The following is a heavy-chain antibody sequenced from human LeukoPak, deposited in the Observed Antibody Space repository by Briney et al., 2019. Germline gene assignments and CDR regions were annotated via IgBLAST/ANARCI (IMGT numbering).Heavy chain of an antibody. V-gene: IGHV1-24*01. J-gene: IGHJ4*02. CDR1: GYTLTELS. Sequence: ASVKVSCKVSGYTLTELSMHWVRHAPGKGLEWMGGFDTEDGKTIYAHKFQGRVTMTKDTSTDTAYMEMSSLRSEDTAVYYCATAPGSIYYYFSDWGQGTLVTVSS. CDR3: ATAPGSIYYYFSD. D-gene: IGHD2-21*01. CDR2: FDTEDGKT.